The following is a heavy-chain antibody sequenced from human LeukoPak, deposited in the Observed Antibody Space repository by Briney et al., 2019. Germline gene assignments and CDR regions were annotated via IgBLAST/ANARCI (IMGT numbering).Heavy chain of an antibody. D-gene: IGHD1-26*01. CDR1: GGSISSYY. J-gene: IGHJ6*02. CDR3: ARDSLVGATRRSFYYYYGMDV. V-gene: IGHV4-59*01. CDR2: IYYSGST. Sequence: TSETLSLTCTVSGGSISSYYWSWIRQPPGKGLEWIGYIYYSGSTNYNPSLKSRVTISVDTSKNQFSLKLSSVTAADTAVYYCARDSLVGATRRSFYYYYGMDVWGQGTTVTVSS.